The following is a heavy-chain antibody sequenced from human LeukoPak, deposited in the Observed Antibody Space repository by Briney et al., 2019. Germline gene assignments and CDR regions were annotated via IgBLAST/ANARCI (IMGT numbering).Heavy chain of an antibody. D-gene: IGHD4-17*01. CDR3: ARVPYGDLGYYYNYMDV. CDR1: GFSVSSNY. CDR2: IYSGGNT. J-gene: IGHJ6*03. Sequence: GGSLRLSCAASGFSVSSNYMTWVRQAPGKGLEWVSVIYSGGNTYYADSVKGRFSISRDNSKDTLYLQMNSLRAEDTAVYYCARVPYGDLGYYYNYMDVWGKGTAVTISS. V-gene: IGHV3-66*01.